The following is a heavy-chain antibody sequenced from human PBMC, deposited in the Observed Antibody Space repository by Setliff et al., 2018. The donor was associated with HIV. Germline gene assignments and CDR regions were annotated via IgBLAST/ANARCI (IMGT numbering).Heavy chain of an antibody. D-gene: IGHD3-3*01. Sequence: SETLSLTCTVSGGSISSYYWSWIRQPPGKGLEWIEYIYYSGSTNYNPSLKSRVTISVDTSKNQFSLKLNSVTAADTAVYYCARSPPTTFWSGYTYYYYMDVWGKGTTVTVSS. CDR2: IYYSGST. J-gene: IGHJ6*03. CDR1: GGSISSYY. CDR3: ARSPPTTFWSGYTYYYYMDV. V-gene: IGHV4-59*01.